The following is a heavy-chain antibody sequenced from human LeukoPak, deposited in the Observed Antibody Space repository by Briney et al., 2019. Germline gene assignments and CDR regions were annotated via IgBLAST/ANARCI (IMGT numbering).Heavy chain of an antibody. V-gene: IGHV3-23*01. CDR3: ANFVDTSMGGNDY. D-gene: IGHD5-18*01. Sequence: GGSLRLSCAASGFTFSSHAMSWVRQAPGKGLEWVSAISADSYYTYYADSVQGRFTISRDNSKNTLYLQMNSLGAEDTALYYCANFVDTSMGGNDYWGQGTLVTVSS. J-gene: IGHJ4*02. CDR2: ISADSYYT. CDR1: GFTFSSHA.